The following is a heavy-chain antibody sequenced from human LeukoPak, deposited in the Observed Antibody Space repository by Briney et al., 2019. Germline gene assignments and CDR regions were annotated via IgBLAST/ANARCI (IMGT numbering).Heavy chain of an antibody. D-gene: IGHD1-26*01. CDR3: ARSGVGATPLDY. Sequence: ASVKVSCKASGYTFTGYYMHWVRQAPGQGLEWMGWINPNSGGTNYAQKFQGRVTMTRDASISTAYMELSRLRSDDTAVYYCARSGVGATPLDYWGQGTLVTVSS. CDR1: GYTFTGYY. V-gene: IGHV1-2*02. CDR2: INPNSGGT. J-gene: IGHJ4*02.